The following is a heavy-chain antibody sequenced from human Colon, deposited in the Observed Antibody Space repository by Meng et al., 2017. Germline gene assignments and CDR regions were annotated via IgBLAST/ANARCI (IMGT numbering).Heavy chain of an antibody. Sequence: ASVKVSCKASGYTFSNYDINWVRQATGQGLEWVGWMNPNSGNTGYSQKFQGRVTMTRNLSINTAYMELSRLSSEDTAVYYCARTSYRDYWGQGTLVTVSS. CDR3: ARTSYRDY. D-gene: IGHD3-16*02. J-gene: IGHJ4*02. V-gene: IGHV1-8*01. CDR2: MNPNSGNT. CDR1: GYTFSNYD.